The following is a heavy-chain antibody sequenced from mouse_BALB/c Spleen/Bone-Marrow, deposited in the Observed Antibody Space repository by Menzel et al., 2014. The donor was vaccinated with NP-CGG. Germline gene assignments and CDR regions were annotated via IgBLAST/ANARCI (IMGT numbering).Heavy chain of an antibody. Sequence: EVQLVESGPGLVKPSQSLSLTCTVTGYSITSDYAWNWIRQFPGNKLEWMGYISYSGSTSYNPSLKSRISITRDTSKNQFFLQLNSVTTEDTATYYCARYYYGNYWFAYWGQGTLVTVSA. V-gene: IGHV3-2*02. J-gene: IGHJ3*01. CDR1: GYSITSDYA. CDR2: ISYSGST. D-gene: IGHD2-1*01. CDR3: ARYYYGNYWFAY.